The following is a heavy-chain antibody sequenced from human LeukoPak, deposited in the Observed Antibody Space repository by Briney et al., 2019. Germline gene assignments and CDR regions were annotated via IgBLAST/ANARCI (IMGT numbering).Heavy chain of an antibody. CDR2: ISYDEGNK. Sequence: GGSLRLSCAASGFTFSTYVMHWVRQAPGKGLEWVALISYDEGNKYYADSVKGRFTISRDNSDNTLYLQMNSLRAEDTALYYCASKWYCGGDCYYQIDFWGQGTLVTVSS. J-gene: IGHJ4*02. D-gene: IGHD2-21*02. CDR3: ASKWYCGGDCYYQIDF. CDR1: GFTFSTYV. V-gene: IGHV3-30*03.